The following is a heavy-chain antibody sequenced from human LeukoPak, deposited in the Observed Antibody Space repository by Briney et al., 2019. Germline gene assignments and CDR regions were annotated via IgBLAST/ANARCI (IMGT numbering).Heavy chain of an antibody. J-gene: IGHJ4*02. D-gene: IGHD1-7*01. CDR1: GGSISSGGYY. V-gene: IGHV4-31*03. CDR3: AREAMGGTGTTDY. CDR2: IYYSGST. Sequence: SQTLSLTCTVSGGSISSGGYYWSWIRQHPGKGLEWIGYIYYSGSTYYNSSLKSRVTISVDTSKNQFSLKLSSVTAADTAVYYCAREAMGGTGTTDYWGQGTLVTVSS.